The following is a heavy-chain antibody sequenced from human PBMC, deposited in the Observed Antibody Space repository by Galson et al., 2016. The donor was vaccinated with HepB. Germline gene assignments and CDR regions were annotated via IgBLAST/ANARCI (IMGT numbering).Heavy chain of an antibody. Sequence: TLSLTCTVSGGSMNSVGYSWSWLRQHPGKGLEWIGYILYTGTTHYNPSLKSRLTMSVDTSKNQFSLKPSSVTAADTAVYYCARELTPEAFDIWGQGTMVIVSS. CDR3: ARELTPEAFDI. CDR2: ILYTGTT. V-gene: IGHV4-31*03. J-gene: IGHJ3*02. D-gene: IGHD4-23*01. CDR1: GGSMNSVGYS.